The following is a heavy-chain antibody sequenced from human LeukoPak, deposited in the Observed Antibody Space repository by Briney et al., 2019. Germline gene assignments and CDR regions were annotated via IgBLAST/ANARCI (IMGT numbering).Heavy chain of an antibody. CDR3: ARDRGRRDGYHFDY. D-gene: IGHD5-24*01. CDR2: INPNSGGT. J-gene: IGHJ4*02. Sequence: GASVKVSCKPSGYTFTGYYMHWVRQAPGQGLEWIGWINPNSGGTNYAQNFQGRVTMTRDTSISTAYMELSGLRSDDTAVYYCARDRGRRDGYHFDYWGQGTLVTVSS. V-gene: IGHV1-2*02. CDR1: GYTFTGYY.